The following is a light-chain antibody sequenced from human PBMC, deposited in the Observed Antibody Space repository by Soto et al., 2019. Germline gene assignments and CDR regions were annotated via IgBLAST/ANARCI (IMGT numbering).Light chain of an antibody. CDR2: GAS. CDR3: QQYNNWPLYT. Sequence: EIVMTQSPATLSVSPGERATLSCRASQSVSSNLAWYQQKPGQAPSLLSYGASTRATGIPARFSGSGSGTEFTLTISSLQSEDFAVYYCQQYNNWPLYTFGQGTKLEIK. J-gene: IGKJ2*01. V-gene: IGKV3-15*01. CDR1: QSVSSN.